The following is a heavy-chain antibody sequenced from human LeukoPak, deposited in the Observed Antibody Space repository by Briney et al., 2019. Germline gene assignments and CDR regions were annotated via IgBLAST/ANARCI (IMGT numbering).Heavy chain of an antibody. CDR2: ISYDGSSK. Sequence: GGSLRLSCAASGFTFSSYGMHWVRQAPGKGLEWVGAISYDGSSKSYADSVKGRFTISRDNSKNTLYLQMNSLRAEDTAVYYCAKVSLYSSGWYSGIPYWGQGTLVTVSS. V-gene: IGHV3-30*18. D-gene: IGHD6-19*01. J-gene: IGHJ4*02. CDR1: GFTFSSYG. CDR3: AKVSLYSSGWYSGIPY.